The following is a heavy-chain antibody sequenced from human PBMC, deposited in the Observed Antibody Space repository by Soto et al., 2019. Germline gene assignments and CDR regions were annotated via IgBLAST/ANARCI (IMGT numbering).Heavy chain of an antibody. CDR1: GGSIISGHYY. Sequence: QVQLQESGPGLVKPSQTLSLTCTVSGGSIISGHYYWSWIRQPPGKGLEWIGFISYSGNTYYSASLKSRVTISVDTSKNQFSLNLSFVTAADTAVYYCATMGTPATGLFYFDNWGQGTLVTVSS. D-gene: IGHD1-7*01. CDR3: ATMGTPATGLFYFDN. CDR2: ISYSGNT. J-gene: IGHJ4*02. V-gene: IGHV4-30-4*01.